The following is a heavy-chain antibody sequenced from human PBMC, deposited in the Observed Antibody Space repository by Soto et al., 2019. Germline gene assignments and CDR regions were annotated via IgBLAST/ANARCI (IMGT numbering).Heavy chain of an antibody. CDR2: IYYSGST. CDR1: GGSISSYY. D-gene: IGHD3-9*01. Sequence: SETLSLTCTVSGGSISSYYWSWIRQPPGKGLEWIGYIYYSGSTNYNPSLKSRVTISVDTSKNQFSLKLSSVTAADTAVYYCTRDRLNYDILTGYYPDAFDIWGQGTMVTVSS. J-gene: IGHJ3*02. V-gene: IGHV4-59*01. CDR3: TRDRLNYDILTGYYPDAFDI.